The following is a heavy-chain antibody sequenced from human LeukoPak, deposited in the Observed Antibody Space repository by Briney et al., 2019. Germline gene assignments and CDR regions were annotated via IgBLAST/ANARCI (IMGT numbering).Heavy chain of an antibody. J-gene: IGHJ4*02. V-gene: IGHV1-46*01. Sequence: GASLKVSCKASGYTFTSNYILWVRQAPGQGLEWMGMIYPRDGSTSYAQKFQGRVTVTRDTSTSTVHMELSGLRSEDTAVYYCARDQEGFDYWGQGTLVTVSS. CDR2: IYPRDGST. CDR1: GYTFTSNY. CDR3: ARDQEGFDY.